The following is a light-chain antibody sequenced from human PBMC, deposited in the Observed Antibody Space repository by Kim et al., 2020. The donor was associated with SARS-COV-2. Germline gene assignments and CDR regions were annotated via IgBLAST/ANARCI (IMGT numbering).Light chain of an antibody. V-gene: IGKV1-27*01. CDR3: QKYNGAPWT. CDR2: AAS. CDR1: QGISHD. Sequence: SASVGDRVTITCRASQGISHDLAWYQQKPGKVPKLLIFAASALHSGVPSRFSGSGSGTDFTLTISSLQPEDVATYYCQKYNGAPWTFGQGTKVEIK. J-gene: IGKJ1*01.